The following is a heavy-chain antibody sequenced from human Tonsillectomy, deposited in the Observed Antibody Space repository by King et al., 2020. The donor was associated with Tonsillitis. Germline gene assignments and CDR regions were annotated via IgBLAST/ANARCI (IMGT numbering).Heavy chain of an antibody. CDR2: ISAYKGNT. Sequence: VQLVESGGEVKKPGASVKVPCKASGYTFINYGISWVRQAPGQGLEWMGWISAYKGNTKYAQKLQGRVTMTTDTSTSTVYMELRSLRSDDTAVYYCVRDVYSNIAPPTNAMDVWGQGTTVTVSS. CDR3: VRDVYSNIAPPTNAMDV. J-gene: IGHJ6*02. V-gene: IGHV1-18*01. D-gene: IGHD6-13*01. CDR1: GYTFINYG.